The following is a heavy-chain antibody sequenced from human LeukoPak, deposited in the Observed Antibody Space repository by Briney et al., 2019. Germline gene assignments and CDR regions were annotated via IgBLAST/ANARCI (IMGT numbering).Heavy chain of an antibody. J-gene: IGHJ4*02. CDR1: GGSISSVNYY. D-gene: IGHD3-10*01. CDR2: IYYSGTT. CDR3: AKHYMGSSYNHGLDC. V-gene: IGHV4-39*01. Sequence: SETLSLTCTVSGGSISSVNYYWGWIRQPPGKGLEWIGSIYYSGTTYYNPSLKSRVSISVDTSKNQFSLKLSSVTAADTALYYCAKHYMGSSYNHGLDCWGQGTLVTVSS.